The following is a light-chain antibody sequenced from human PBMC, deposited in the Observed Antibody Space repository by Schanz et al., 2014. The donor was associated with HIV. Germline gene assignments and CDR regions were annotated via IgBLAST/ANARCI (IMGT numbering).Light chain of an antibody. CDR1: QSVRTY. Sequence: DIVMTQSPATLSASPGERATLSCRASQSVRTYLAWYQQKPGQAPVLLISDASTRATGIPARFSGRGSGTEFTLTISSLQPEDVATYYCQKYDSVPLTFGGGTKVEIK. CDR2: DAS. V-gene: IGKV3-15*01. J-gene: IGKJ4*01. CDR3: QKYDSVPLT.